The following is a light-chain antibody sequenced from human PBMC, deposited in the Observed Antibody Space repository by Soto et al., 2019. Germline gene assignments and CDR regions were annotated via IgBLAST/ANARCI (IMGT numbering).Light chain of an antibody. J-gene: IGKJ2*01. V-gene: IGKV3-15*01. Sequence: EIVMTQSPATLSVSPGERATLSCRASQSISSNLAWYQQKPGQAPRLLIYGASTRATGIPARFSGSGSGTEFTLTISSLQSEDFAVYYCQLYNNWPVLYTFGQGTKLEIK. CDR3: QLYNNWPVLYT. CDR1: QSISSN. CDR2: GAS.